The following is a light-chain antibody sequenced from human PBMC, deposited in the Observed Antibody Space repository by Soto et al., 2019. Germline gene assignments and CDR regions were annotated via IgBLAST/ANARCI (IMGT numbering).Light chain of an antibody. CDR1: QSVRNNY. J-gene: IGKJ4*01. Sequence: EIVLTQSPDTLSLSPGERATLSCRASQSVRNNYLAWYQQKPGQAPRFLIYDASSRATGIPDRFSGSGSGTDFTLIINRLESEDFAVYYCQQYGSTPLTFGGGTKVDIE. CDR3: QQYGSTPLT. CDR2: DAS. V-gene: IGKV3-20*01.